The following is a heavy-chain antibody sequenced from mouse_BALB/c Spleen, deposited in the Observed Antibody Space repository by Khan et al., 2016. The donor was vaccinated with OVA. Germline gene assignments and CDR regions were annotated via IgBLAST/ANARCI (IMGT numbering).Heavy chain of an antibody. V-gene: IGHV3-2*02. J-gene: IGHJ2*01. CDR3: ARGDSFDY. Sequence: VQLKESGPGLVKPSQSLSLTCTVTGYSITSDYAWNWIRQFPGNKLEWMGYISYSGSTSYNPSLKSRISITRDTSKNQFFLQLNSVTTEDTATYYCARGDSFDYWGQGTTLTVSS. CDR2: ISYSGST. CDR1: GYSITSDYA.